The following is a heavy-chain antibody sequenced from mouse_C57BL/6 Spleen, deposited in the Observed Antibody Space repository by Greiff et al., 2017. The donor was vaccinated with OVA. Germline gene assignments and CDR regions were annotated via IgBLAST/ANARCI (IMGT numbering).Heavy chain of an antibody. CDR2: INPNNGGT. J-gene: IGHJ4*01. CDR1: GYTFTDYN. Sequence: VQLQQSGPELVKPGASVKMSCKASGYTFTDYNMHWVKQSHGKSLEWIGYINPNNGGTSYNQKFKGKATLTVNKSSSTAYMELRSLTSEDSAVYDCARDYGSSDYAMDYWGQGTSVTVSS. CDR3: ARDYGSSDYAMDY. D-gene: IGHD1-1*01. V-gene: IGHV1-22*01.